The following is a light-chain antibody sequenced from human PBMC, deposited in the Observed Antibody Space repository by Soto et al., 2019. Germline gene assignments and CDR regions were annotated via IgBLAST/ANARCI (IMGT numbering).Light chain of an antibody. CDR2: NTN. J-gene: IGLJ1*01. CDR3: GTWDKSLGAGV. Sequence: QSVLTQPPSASGTPGQRVTISCSGSTSNIGSKIVTWYQQFPGTAPKLLIYNTNQRPSGVPDRFSASKSGTSASLAISGLQSEDEAVYYCGTWDKSLGAGVFGTGTKVTVL. CDR1: TSNIGSKI. V-gene: IGLV1-44*01.